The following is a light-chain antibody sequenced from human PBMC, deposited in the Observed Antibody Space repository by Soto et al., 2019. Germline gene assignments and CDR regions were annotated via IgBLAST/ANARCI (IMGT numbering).Light chain of an antibody. CDR2: DAS. J-gene: IGKJ2*01. V-gene: IGKV1-5*01. CDR1: KNLLTY. CDR3: QQYKSDLYA. Sequence: DIQLTQFPSTLSASVGGTVTITCRASKNLLTYLAWYQQKPGRAPKLLIHDASTLETGVPSRFSGSGSGTEFSLTISSLQPEDFATYHCQQYKSDLYAFGQGTKLQ.